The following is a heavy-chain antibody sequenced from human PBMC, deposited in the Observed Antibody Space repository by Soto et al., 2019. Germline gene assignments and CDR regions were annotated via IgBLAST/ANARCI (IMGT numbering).Heavy chain of an antibody. V-gene: IGHV3-23*01. CDR1: GFTFSSYA. CDR3: AKDGRYCSGGSCYNWFDP. CDR2: ISGSGGST. D-gene: IGHD2-15*01. Sequence: EVQLLESGGGLVQPGGSLRLSCAASGFTFSSYAMSWVRQAPGKGLEWVSAISGSGGSTYYADSVKGRFTISRDNSKNTLYRQMNSLRAEDTAVYYCAKDGRYCSGGSCYNWFDPWGQGTLVTVSS. J-gene: IGHJ5*02.